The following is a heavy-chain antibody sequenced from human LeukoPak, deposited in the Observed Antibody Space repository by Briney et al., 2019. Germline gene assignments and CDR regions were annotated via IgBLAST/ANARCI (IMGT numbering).Heavy chain of an antibody. D-gene: IGHD3-3*01. J-gene: IGHJ6*04. Sequence: GGSLRLSCEASGFTFSTYGMSWVSQAPGKGLEWVSAISGSGGSTYYADSVKGRFTISRDNSKNTLYLQMNSLRAEDTAVYYCARDRSITNFGVVRRNKVGTLDVWGKGTTVTVSS. CDR3: ARDRSITNFGVVRRNKVGTLDV. CDR1: GFTFSTYG. CDR2: ISGSGGST. V-gene: IGHV3-23*01.